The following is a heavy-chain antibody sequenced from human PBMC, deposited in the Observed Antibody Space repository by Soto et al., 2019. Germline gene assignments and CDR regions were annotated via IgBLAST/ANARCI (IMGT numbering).Heavy chain of an antibody. J-gene: IGHJ3*02. CDR1: GGTFSSYA. Sequence: SVKVSCKASGGTFSSYAISWVRHAPGQGLEWMGGIIPIFGTANYAQKFQGRVTITADESTSTAYMELSSLRSEDTAVYYCARPQYSRRWYFAFDIWGKGKMVTV. CDR2: IIPIFGTA. V-gene: IGHV1-69*13. D-gene: IGHD6-13*01. CDR3: ARPQYSRRWYFAFDI.